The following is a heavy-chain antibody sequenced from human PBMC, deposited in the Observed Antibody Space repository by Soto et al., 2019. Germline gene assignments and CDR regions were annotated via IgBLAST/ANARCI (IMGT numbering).Heavy chain of an antibody. CDR2: IIPILGIA. V-gene: IGHV1-69*02. D-gene: IGHD3-10*01. J-gene: IGHJ4*02. Sequence: GASVKVSCKASGGTFSSYTISWVRQAPGQGLEWMGRIIPILGIANYAQKFQGRVTITADKSTSTAYMELSSLRSEDTAVYYCARGSITMVRGVPYPDSGTDYWGQGTLVTVSS. CDR3: ARGSITMVRGVPYPDSGTDY. CDR1: GGTFSSYT.